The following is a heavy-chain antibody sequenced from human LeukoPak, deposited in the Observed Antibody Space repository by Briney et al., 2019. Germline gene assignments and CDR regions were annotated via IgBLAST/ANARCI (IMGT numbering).Heavy chain of an antibody. Sequence: GGSLRLSCAASGFTVSSNYMSWVRQAPGKGLEWVSVIYSGGSTYYADSVKGQFTISRDNSKNTLYLQMNSLRAEDTAVYYCARAGSGWYPNWFDPWGQGTLVTVSS. J-gene: IGHJ5*02. D-gene: IGHD6-19*01. CDR2: IYSGGST. CDR1: GFTVSSNY. CDR3: ARAGSGWYPNWFDP. V-gene: IGHV3-53*01.